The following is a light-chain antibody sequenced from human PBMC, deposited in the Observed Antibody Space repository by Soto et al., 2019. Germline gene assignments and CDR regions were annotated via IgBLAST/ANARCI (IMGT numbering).Light chain of an antibody. CDR1: QNIISW. V-gene: IGKV1-12*01. CDR2: AAS. J-gene: IGKJ4*01. Sequence: DVQMTQSPSSVSASVGDRVTITCRASQNIISWLAWCQQKSGEAPKLLIYAASSLQGGVPSRFSGSGYGTDFSLTISGVQPEDFATYFCQHAYTLPLTFGGGTRVEI. CDR3: QHAYTLPLT.